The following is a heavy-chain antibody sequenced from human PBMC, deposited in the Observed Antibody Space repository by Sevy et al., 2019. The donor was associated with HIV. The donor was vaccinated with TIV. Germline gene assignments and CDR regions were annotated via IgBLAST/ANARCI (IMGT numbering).Heavy chain of an antibody. CDR2: INSISTYI. V-gene: IGHV3-21*01. CDR1: GFTFSSYS. CDR3: ARGPDYYDSSGYYYQ. J-gene: IGHJ4*02. D-gene: IGHD3-22*01. Sequence: GGSLRLSCAASGFTFSSYSMHWVRQAPGKGLEWVSSINSISTYIYYADSVKGRFTISRDNAKNSLYLQMNSLRAEDTAVYHCARGPDYYDSSGYYYQWGQGTLVTVSS.